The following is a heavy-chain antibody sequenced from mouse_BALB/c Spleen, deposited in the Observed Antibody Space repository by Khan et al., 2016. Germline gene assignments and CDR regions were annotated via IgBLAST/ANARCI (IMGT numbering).Heavy chain of an antibody. CDR3: ASGDSAGYRGYFDY. V-gene: IGHV9-3-1*01. D-gene: IGHD3-2*01. CDR1: GYTFTNYG. J-gene: IGHJ2*01. CDR2: INTYTGEP. Sequence: QIQLVQSGPELKKPGGTVKISCKASGYTFTNYGMNWVKQAPGKGLKWMGWINTYTGEPTSADDFKGRFAFSLETSASTAYLQVNNLKYEDTATNFCASGDSAGYRGYFDYSGQGTTLTVSS.